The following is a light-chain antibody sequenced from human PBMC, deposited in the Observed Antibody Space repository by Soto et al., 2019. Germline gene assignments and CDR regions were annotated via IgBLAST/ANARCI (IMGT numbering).Light chain of an antibody. J-gene: IGLJ3*02. CDR1: SGHSSYA. CDR3: QTWGTGIQV. Sequence: QLVLTQSPSASASLGASVKLTCTLSSGHSSYAIAWHQQQPEKGPRYLMKLNSDGSHSKGDGIPDRFSGSSSGAERYLTISSLQSEDEADYSCQTWGTGIQVFGGGTELTV. V-gene: IGLV4-69*01. CDR2: LNSDGSH.